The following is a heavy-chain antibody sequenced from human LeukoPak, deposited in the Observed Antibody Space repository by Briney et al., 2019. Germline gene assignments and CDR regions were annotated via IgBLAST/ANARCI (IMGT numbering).Heavy chain of an antibody. Sequence: PGGSLRLSCAASGFTFSSYAMHWVRQAPGKGLEWVAVISYDGSNKYYADSVKGRFTISRDNSKNTLYLQMNSLRAEDTAVYYCAKSPIKAVAGYVAYFDYWGQGTLVTVSS. CDR3: AKSPIKAVAGYVAYFDY. V-gene: IGHV3-30*18. J-gene: IGHJ4*02. D-gene: IGHD6-19*01. CDR1: GFTFSSYA. CDR2: ISYDGSNK.